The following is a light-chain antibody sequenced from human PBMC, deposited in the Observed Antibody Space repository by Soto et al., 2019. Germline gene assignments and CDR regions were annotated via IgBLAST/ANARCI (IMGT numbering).Light chain of an antibody. J-gene: IGKJ3*01. CDR1: QDISNY. CDR3: QQYENLLFT. Sequence: DIQMTQSPSSLSASVGDRVTITCQASQDISNYLNWYQQKPGKAPKLLIYDACSLETGVPLRFSGSGSGTDFTFTISSLQPEDIAAHYCQQYENLLFTFGPGTKVDIK. V-gene: IGKV1-33*01. CDR2: DAC.